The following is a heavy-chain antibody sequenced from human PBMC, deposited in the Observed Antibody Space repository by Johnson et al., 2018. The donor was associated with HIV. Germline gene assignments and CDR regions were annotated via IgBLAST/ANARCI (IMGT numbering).Heavy chain of an antibody. D-gene: IGHD3-16*01. J-gene: IGHJ3*02. CDR1: GFTVSSNS. CDR3: ARDGPGDGNAMGGSGAFDI. V-gene: IGHV3-66*01. Sequence: VQLVESGGGVVQPGRSLRLSCAASGFTVSSNSMTWVRQAPGKGLEWVSLIYSGDSTYYADSLEGRFTISRDKSKNTVYLQMNSLRVEDTAVYYCARDGPGDGNAMGGSGAFDIWGQGTMVTVSS. CDR2: IYSGDST.